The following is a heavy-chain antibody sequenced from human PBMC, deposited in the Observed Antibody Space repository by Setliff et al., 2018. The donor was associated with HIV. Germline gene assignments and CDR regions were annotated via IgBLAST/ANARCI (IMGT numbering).Heavy chain of an antibody. Sequence: ASVKVSCKASGYTFTGYFIHWVRQAPGQGLEWMGQINPNRGDTKSHHKFADRLIMSRDTSLTTVYMELTSLRSDDTAVYYRARVSSFNKIIREAFDIWGQGTLVSV. D-gene: IGHD3-10*01. J-gene: IGHJ3*02. CDR3: ARVSSFNKIIREAFDI. CDR2: INPNRGDT. V-gene: IGHV1-2*06. CDR1: GYTFTGYF.